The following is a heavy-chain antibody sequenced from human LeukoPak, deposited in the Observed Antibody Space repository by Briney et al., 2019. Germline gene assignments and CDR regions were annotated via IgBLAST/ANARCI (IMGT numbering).Heavy chain of an antibody. CDR3: ARRSYSSGFYYFDY. D-gene: IGHD6-25*01. J-gene: IGHJ4*02. Sequence: PSETLSLTCTVSGGSITSYYWSWIRRSPGKGLEWIGYIYYSGSTNYNPSLKSRVTISVDTSKNQFSLKLSSVTAADTAVYYCARRSYSSGFYYFDYWGQGTLVTVSS. CDR1: GGSITSYY. V-gene: IGHV4-59*08. CDR2: IYYSGST.